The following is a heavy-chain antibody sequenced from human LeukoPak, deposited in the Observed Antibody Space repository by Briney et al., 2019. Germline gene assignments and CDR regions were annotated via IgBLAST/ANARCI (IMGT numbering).Heavy chain of an antibody. CDR3: ARGSCSSRSCYKRVNGLDV. D-gene: IGHD2-2*01. Sequence: GGSLRLSCAASGFTFSHYDMHWVRQATGKGLEWVSAFHTAGDIHYSGSVKGRFATSRENAKNSFYLQMNNLRAGDTVVYYCARGSCSSRSCYKRVNGLDVWGQGTPVTVSS. J-gene: IGHJ6*02. CDR1: GFTFSHYD. V-gene: IGHV3-13*01. CDR2: FHTAGDI.